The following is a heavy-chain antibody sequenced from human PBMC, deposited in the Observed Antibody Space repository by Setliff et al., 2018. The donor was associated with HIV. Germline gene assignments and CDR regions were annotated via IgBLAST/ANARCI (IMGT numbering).Heavy chain of an antibody. Sequence: SETLSLTCTVSGDSISSSTNYWTWIRQPAGKGLEWIGHIYTTGRTNFNPSLKSRVTMSVDTSKNQFSLKVRSVTAADTAVYYCARDPFMATIRYAFDIWGQGTMVTVSS. CDR3: ARDPFMATIRYAFDI. D-gene: IGHD5-12*01. J-gene: IGHJ3*02. CDR1: GDSISSSTNY. CDR2: IYTTGRT. V-gene: IGHV4-61*09.